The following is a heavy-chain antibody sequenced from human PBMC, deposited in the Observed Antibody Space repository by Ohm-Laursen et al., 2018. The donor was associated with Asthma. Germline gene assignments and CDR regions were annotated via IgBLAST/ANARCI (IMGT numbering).Heavy chain of an antibody. CDR3: AKAEGGYTSSWAA. J-gene: IGHJ5*02. Sequence: SLRLSCSAPGFTFSNYAMSWVRQAPGKGLEWVSDISGSDSSPWYADFVKGRFTISRDNSKNTLYLQMNSLRAEDSAVYYCAKAEGGYTSSWAAWGQGTLVTVSS. V-gene: IGHV3-23*01. CDR2: ISGSDSSP. D-gene: IGHD6-13*01. CDR1: GFTFSNYA.